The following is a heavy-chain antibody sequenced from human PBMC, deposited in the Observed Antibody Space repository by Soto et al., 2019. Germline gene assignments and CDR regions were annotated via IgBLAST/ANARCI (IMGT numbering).Heavy chain of an antibody. V-gene: IGHV3-53*02. D-gene: IGHD3-16*01. CDR3: ARDAVEGDWYFDL. CDR2: IYSGGST. J-gene: IGHJ2*01. Sequence: EVQLVETGGGLIQPGGSLRLSCAASGFTVSSNYMSWVRQAPGKGLEWVSVIYSGGSTYYADSVKGRFTISRDNSKNTLYLQMNSLRAEDTAVYYCARDAVEGDWYFDLWGRGTLVTVSS. CDR1: GFTVSSNY.